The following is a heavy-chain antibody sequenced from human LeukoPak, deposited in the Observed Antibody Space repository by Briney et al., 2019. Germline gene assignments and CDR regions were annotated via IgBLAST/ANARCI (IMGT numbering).Heavy chain of an antibody. J-gene: IGHJ4*02. D-gene: IGHD6-6*01. V-gene: IGHV3-43D*03. CDR3: AKDLACHRTRASCSSSSRGWHYFDY. Sequence: GGSLRLSCAASGFTFDDYAMHWVRQAPGKGLEWVSLISWDGGSTYYADSVKGRFTISRDNSKNSLYLQMNSLRAEDTALYYCAKDLACHRTRASCSSSSRGWHYFDYWGQGTLVTVSS. CDR2: ISWDGGST. CDR1: GFTFDDYA.